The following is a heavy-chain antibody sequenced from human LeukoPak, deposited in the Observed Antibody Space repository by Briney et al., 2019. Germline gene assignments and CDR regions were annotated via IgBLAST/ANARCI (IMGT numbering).Heavy chain of an antibody. J-gene: IGHJ5*02. CDR1: GFSFTSHW. D-gene: IGHD3-10*01. Sequence: GESLKISCKGSGFSFTSHWIHWVRQMPGKGLEWMGMIYPRDSHTRFSPSFQGQVTISADKSISTAYLQWSSLKASDTAMYYCARLRGVRAPFDTWGQGTLVTVSS. CDR2: IYPRDSHT. CDR3: ARLRGVRAPFDT. V-gene: IGHV5-51*01.